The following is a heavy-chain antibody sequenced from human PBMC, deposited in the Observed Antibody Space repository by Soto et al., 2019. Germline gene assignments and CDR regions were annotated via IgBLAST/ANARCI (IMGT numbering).Heavy chain of an antibody. Sequence: SETLSLTCTVSGGSISSGGYYWSWIRQHPGKGLEWIGYIYYSGSTYFNPSLKSRVTISVDTSKNQFSLKLSSVTAADTAVYYCARDSVDTAMVSYYYGMDVWGQGTTVTVSS. J-gene: IGHJ6*02. V-gene: IGHV4-31*03. CDR3: ARDSVDTAMVSYYYGMDV. CDR2: IYYSGST. CDR1: GGSISSGGYY. D-gene: IGHD5-18*01.